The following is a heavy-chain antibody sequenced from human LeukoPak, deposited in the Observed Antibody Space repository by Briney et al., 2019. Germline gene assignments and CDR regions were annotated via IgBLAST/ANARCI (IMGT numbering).Heavy chain of an antibody. CDR3: ARDQAHYWMVRGVD. V-gene: IGHV3-53*01. J-gene: IGHJ4*02. CDR2: IYSGGST. D-gene: IGHD3-10*01. CDR1: GFTFSSYA. Sequence: GGSLRLSCAASGFTFSSYAMSWVRQAPGKGLEWVSVIYSGGSTYYADSVKGRFTISRDNSKNTLYIQMNSLRAEDTAVYYCARDQAHYWMVRGVDWGQGTLVTVSS.